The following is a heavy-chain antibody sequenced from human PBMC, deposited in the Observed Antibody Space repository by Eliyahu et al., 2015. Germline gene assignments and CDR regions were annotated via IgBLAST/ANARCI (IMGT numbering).Heavy chain of an antibody. V-gene: IGHV3-30*03. J-gene: IGHJ6*02. D-gene: IGHD3-3*01. CDR1: GXXFSXXG. CDR3: ARAHDFWSGYPYGMDV. Sequence: QVQLVESGGGVVQPGRSXXLSCAXXGXXFSXXGMHWVRQAPGKGLEWVAVISYDGSNKYYADSVKGRFTISRDNSKNTLYLQMNSLRAEDTAVYYCARAHDFWSGYPYGMDVWGQGTTVTVSS. CDR2: ISYDGSNK.